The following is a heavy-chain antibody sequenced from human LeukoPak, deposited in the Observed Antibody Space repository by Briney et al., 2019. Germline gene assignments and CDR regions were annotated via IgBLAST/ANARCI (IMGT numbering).Heavy chain of an antibody. CDR3: ARDRLVLRGYGTLHFDY. CDR2: INPSSGGT. J-gene: IGHJ4*02. D-gene: IGHD3-22*01. Sequence: ASVKVSCKASGYTFTGYYMHWVRQAPGQGLEWMGWINPSSGGTNYAQKFQGRVTMTRDTSISTAYMELSRLRSDDTAVYYCARDRLVLRGYGTLHFDYWGQGTLVTVSS. V-gene: IGHV1-2*02. CDR1: GYTFTGYY.